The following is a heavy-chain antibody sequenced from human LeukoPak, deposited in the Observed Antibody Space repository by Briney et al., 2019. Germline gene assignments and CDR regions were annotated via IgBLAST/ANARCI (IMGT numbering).Heavy chain of an antibody. V-gene: IGHV4-30-2*06. CDR3: ARNWGYNYGYGSFDS. Sequence: PSETLSLTCNVSGGPIRSAGYYWSWIRQSPGRGLEWIGYIYHSGTTFYSPSLKSRVTISIDTSKGQFSLTLSAVAAADTAVYYCARNWGYNYGYGSFDSWGQGILVTVSS. CDR2: IYHSGTT. CDR1: GGPIRSAGYY. D-gene: IGHD5-24*01. J-gene: IGHJ4*02.